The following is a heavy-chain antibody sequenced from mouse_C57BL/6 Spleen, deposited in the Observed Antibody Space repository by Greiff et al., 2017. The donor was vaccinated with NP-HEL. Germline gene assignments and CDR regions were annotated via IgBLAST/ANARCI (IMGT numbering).Heavy chain of an antibody. CDR3: ALTYQFAD. J-gene: IGHJ3*01. CDR2: IYPSDSET. D-gene: IGHD2-12*01. Sequence: QVQLQQPGAELVRPGSSVKLSCKASGYTFTSYWLDWVKQRPGQGLEWIGNIYPSDSETHYNQKFKDKATLTVDKSSSTAYMQLSSLTSEDSAVYYCALTYQFADWGQGTLVTVSA. V-gene: IGHV1-61*01. CDR1: GYTFTSYW.